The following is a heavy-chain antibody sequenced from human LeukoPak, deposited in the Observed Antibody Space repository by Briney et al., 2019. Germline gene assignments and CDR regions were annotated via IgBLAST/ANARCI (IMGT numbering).Heavy chain of an antibody. CDR1: GFTFSSYW. J-gene: IGHJ3*02. V-gene: IGHV3-7*01. CDR3: ARDRNPGYYYHGAFDI. D-gene: IGHD3-22*01. Sequence: GGSLRLSCAASGFTFSSYWMSWVRQAPGKGLEWVANIKQDGSEKYYVDSVKGRFTISRGNAKDSLYLQMNSLRAEDTAVYYCARDRNPGYYYHGAFDIWGQGTMVTVSS. CDR2: IKQDGSEK.